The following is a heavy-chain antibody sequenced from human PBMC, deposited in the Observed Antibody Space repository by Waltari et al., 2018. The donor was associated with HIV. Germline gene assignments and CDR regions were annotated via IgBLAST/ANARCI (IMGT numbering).Heavy chain of an antibody. J-gene: IGHJ3*02. V-gene: IGHV3-7*02. CDR3: ARSRSDAFDI. Sequence: EEQLVEPGGGWVPPGGSLRLSWQDTGYTLSSDWMTWVRKAQGRGLEWVANIKEDGSEKWYVDSVKGRFTISRDNAKNSLYLQMNSLRAEDTAVYYCARSRSDAFDIWGQGTMVTVSS. CDR1: GYTLSSDW. CDR2: IKEDGSEK.